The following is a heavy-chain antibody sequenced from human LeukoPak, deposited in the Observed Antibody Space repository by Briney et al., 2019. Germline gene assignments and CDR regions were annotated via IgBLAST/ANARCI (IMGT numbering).Heavy chain of an antibody. V-gene: IGHV4-38-2*02. Sequence: SETLSLTCTVSGYSISSGYQWAWIRQPPGKGLEWIASIHHSGATYYSPSLKSRVTMSVDTSKNQFSLKLSSVTAADTAVYYCAAEGVAGDFDYWGQGTLVTVSS. D-gene: IGHD6-19*01. CDR3: AAEGVAGDFDY. CDR1: GYSISSGYQ. J-gene: IGHJ4*02. CDR2: IHHSGAT.